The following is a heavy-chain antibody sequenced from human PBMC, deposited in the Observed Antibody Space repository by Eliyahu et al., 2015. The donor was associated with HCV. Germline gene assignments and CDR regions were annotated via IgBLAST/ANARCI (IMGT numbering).Heavy chain of an antibody. Sequence: QVQLQQWGAGLLKPSETLSLTCAVYGGSFSGYYWSWIRQPPGKGLEWIGEINHSGSTNYNPSLKSRVTISVDTSKNQFSLKLSSVTAADTAVYYCARAKPLRFLTGYTGGQQNDRRRLYAFDIWGQGTMVTVSS. CDR3: ARAKPLRFLTGYTGGQQNDRRRLYAFDI. CDR1: GGSFSGYY. V-gene: IGHV4-34*01. J-gene: IGHJ3*02. CDR2: INHSGST. D-gene: IGHD3-9*01.